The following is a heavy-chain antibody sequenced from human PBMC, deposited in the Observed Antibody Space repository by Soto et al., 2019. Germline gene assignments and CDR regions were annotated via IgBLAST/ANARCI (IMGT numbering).Heavy chain of an antibody. V-gene: IGHV1-46*01. CDR1: GYTFTSYY. CDR3: ARGDYDLSTGDSYYYGRDV. D-gene: IGHD3-9*01. CDR2: INPSGGST. J-gene: IGHJ6*02. Sequence: ASVTVSCKASGYTFTSYYMHWVRQAPGQGLEWMGIINPSGGSTSYAQKFQGRVTMTRDTSTSTVYMELSSLRSEDTAVYYCARGDYDLSTGDSYYYGRDVWGQGTACTVS.